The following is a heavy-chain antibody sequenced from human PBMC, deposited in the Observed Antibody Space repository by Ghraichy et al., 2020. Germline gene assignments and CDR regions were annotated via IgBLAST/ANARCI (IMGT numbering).Heavy chain of an antibody. V-gene: IGHV4-59*01. CDR3: ARDSTMLRGVMGAFDT. J-gene: IGHJ3*02. CDR1: GSSISSYY. D-gene: IGHD3-10*01. CDR2: IYYSGST. Sequence: GSLSLTCTVSGSSISSYYWSWIRQPPGKGLEWIGYIYYSGSTNYNPSLKSRVTISVDTSKNRFSLNLSSVTAADTAVYYCARDSTMLRGVMGAFDTWGQGTMVTVSS.